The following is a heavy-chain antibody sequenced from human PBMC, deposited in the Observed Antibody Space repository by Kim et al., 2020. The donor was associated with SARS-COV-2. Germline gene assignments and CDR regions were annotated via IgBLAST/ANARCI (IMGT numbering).Heavy chain of an antibody. J-gene: IGHJ4*01. Sequence: SETLSLTCTVSGGSISSYYWSWIRQPPGKGLEWIGYIYYSGSTNYNPPLKRRVTISVDTSKNQFSLKLSSVTAADTAVYYCARTYYDILTGYYLFDYWVHGTLATVSS. D-gene: IGHD3-9*01. CDR1: GGSISSYY. CDR2: IYYSGST. CDR3: ARTYYDILTGYYLFDY. V-gene: IGHV4-59*01.